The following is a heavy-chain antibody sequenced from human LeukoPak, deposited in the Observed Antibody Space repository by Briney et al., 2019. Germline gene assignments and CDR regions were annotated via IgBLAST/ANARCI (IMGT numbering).Heavy chain of an antibody. CDR2: IYYSGST. CDR3: AREWVGYSSTHFDY. J-gene: IGHJ4*02. CDR1: GGSVSSGSYY. D-gene: IGHD6-13*01. Sequence: SETLSLTCTVSGGSVSSGSYYWSWLRQPPGQGLEWVGYIYYSGSTNYNPSLKSRDTISVDTSKNQFSLKLSSVTAADTAVYYCAREWVGYSSTHFDYWGQGTLVTVSS. V-gene: IGHV4-61*01.